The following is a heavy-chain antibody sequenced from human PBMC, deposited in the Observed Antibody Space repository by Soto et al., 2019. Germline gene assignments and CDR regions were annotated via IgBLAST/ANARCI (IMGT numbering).Heavy chain of an antibody. Sequence: QVHLVQSGGEVRKPGASVKVSCEASGYRFSSYSISWVRQVPGQGLEWMGWVSAYSSNTNSAQKFHGRVTLTMDTSSSTVYMELRGLTSDDTAVYYCARGPWNSDYFDGMDVWGHGTTVIVSS. CDR2: VSAYSSNT. V-gene: IGHV1-18*01. CDR1: GYRFSSYS. D-gene: IGHD1-1*01. J-gene: IGHJ6*02. CDR3: ARGPWNSDYFDGMDV.